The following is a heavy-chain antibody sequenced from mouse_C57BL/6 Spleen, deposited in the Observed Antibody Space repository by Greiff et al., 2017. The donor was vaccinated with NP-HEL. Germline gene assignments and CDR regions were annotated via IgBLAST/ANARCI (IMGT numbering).Heavy chain of an antibody. D-gene: IGHD1-1*01. Sequence: QVQLQQSGAELVRPGASVTLSCKASGYTFTDYEMHWVKQTPVHGLEWIGAIDPENGGTAYNQKFKGKAILNADKSSSTAYMELRNLTSEDAAVYYCTRTTTVLATWYFDYWGQGTTLTVSS. CDR3: TRTTTVLATWYFDY. V-gene: IGHV1-15*01. CDR1: GYTFTDYE. J-gene: IGHJ2*01. CDR2: IDPENGGT.